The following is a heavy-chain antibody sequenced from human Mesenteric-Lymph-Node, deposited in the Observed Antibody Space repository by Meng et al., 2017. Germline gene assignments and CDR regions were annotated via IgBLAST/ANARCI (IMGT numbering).Heavy chain of an antibody. Sequence: ASVKVSCKASGYTFTSYGISWVRQAPGQGLEWMGWISAYNGNTNYAQKLQGRVTMTTDTSTSTAYMELRSLRSDDTAVYYCARARRYSSGRYLLVYWGQGTLVTVSS. CDR2: ISAYNGNT. CDR3: ARARRYSSGRYLLVY. D-gene: IGHD6-19*01. CDR1: GYTFTSYG. J-gene: IGHJ4*02. V-gene: IGHV1-18*01.